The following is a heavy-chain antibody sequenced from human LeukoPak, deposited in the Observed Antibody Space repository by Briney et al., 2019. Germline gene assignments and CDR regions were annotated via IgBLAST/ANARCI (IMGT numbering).Heavy chain of an antibody. CDR3: ASTHGQQIDY. CDR2: TFYRSKWYS. CDR1: GDSVSSNTAA. Sequence: SQTLSLTCAISGDSVSSNTAAWHWIRQSPSRGLEWLGKTFYRSKWYSDYAVSVKSRITINPDTSKNQVSLQLSSVTPEDTAVYFCASTHGQQIDYWGQGTLVTVSS. V-gene: IGHV6-1*01. J-gene: IGHJ4*02. D-gene: IGHD4-17*01.